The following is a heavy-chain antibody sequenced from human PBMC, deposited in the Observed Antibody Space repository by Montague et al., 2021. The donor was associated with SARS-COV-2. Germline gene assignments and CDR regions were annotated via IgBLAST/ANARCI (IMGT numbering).Heavy chain of an antibody. V-gene: IGHV3-9*01. CDR1: GFTFGDYA. CDR2: ISWNSGSI. D-gene: IGHD3-3*01. J-gene: IGHJ5*02. CDR3: AKDSYYDFWSGYSPGENWFDP. Sequence: SLRLSCAASGFTFGDYAMHWVRQAPGKGLERVSGISWNSGSIGYADSVKGRFTISRDNAKNSLYLQMNSLRAEDTALYYCAKDSYYDFWSGYSPGENWFDPWGQGTLVTDSS.